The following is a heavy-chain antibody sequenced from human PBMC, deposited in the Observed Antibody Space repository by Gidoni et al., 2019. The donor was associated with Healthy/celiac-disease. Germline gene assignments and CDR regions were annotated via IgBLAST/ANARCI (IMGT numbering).Heavy chain of an antibody. CDR1: GFTFSRYS. Sequence: EVQLVESGGGLVKPGGSLRLSCAASGFTFSRYSRNWVRQAPGKGLDWVSSISSSSIYIYYADSVKGRFTISRDNAKNSLYLQMNSLRAEDTAVYYCAREDDYGDYESPETFDYWGQGTLVTVSS. CDR2: ISSSSIYI. CDR3: AREDDYGDYESPETFDY. J-gene: IGHJ4*02. D-gene: IGHD4-17*01. V-gene: IGHV3-21*01.